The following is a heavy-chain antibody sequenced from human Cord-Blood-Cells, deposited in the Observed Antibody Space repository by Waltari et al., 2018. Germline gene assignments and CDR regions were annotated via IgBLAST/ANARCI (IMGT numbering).Heavy chain of an antibody. Sequence: QVQLVVSGGGVVQPGRSLRLPCAASGFTFSSYAMHWVRQAPGKGLGWVAVISYDGSNKYYADSVKGRFTISRDNSKNTLYLQMNSLRAEDTAVYYCARDGPYYYGSGSYYDDAFDIWGQGTMVTVSS. CDR1: GFTFSSYA. J-gene: IGHJ3*02. CDR2: ISYDGSNK. D-gene: IGHD3-10*01. V-gene: IGHV3-30*04. CDR3: ARDGPYYYGSGSYYDDAFDI.